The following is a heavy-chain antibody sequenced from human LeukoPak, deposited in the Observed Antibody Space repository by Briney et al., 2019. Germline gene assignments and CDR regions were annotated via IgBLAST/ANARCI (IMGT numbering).Heavy chain of an antibody. CDR2: IYYSGST. V-gene: IGHV4-59*01. J-gene: IGHJ5*02. CDR3: ARVGSSSWYLFGP. D-gene: IGHD6-13*01. Sequence: SETLSLTCTVSGGSISSYYWSWIRQPPGKGLEWIGYIYYSGSTNYNPSLKSRVTISVDTSKNQFSLKLSSVTAADTAVYYCARVGSSSWYLFGPWGQGTLVTVSS. CDR1: GGSISSYY.